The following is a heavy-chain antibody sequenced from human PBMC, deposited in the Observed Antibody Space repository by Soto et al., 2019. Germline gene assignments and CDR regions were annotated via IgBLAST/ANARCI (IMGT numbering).Heavy chain of an antibody. D-gene: IGHD6-19*01. Sequence: HPGGSLRLSCVASGFTFSSSFMGWVRQAPGKGLEWVANINQDGGGTYYVDSVEGRFTISRDNAKDSLYLQMNSLRGEDTAVYYCARYFRGSGRYFFDYWGQGTLVTVSS. CDR1: GFTFSSSF. CDR2: INQDGGGT. CDR3: ARYFRGSGRYFFDY. J-gene: IGHJ4*02. V-gene: IGHV3-7*03.